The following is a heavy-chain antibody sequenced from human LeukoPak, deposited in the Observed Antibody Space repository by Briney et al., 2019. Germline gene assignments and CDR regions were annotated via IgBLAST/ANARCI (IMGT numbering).Heavy chain of an antibody. CDR3: ARTSSASLLDY. V-gene: IGHV3-33*01. J-gene: IGHJ4*02. CDR2: IWYDGSNK. Sequence: GRSLRLSCAASGFTFSSYGMHWVRQAPGKGLEWVAVIWYDGSNKYYADSVKGRFTISRDNSKNTLYLQMNSLRAEDTAVYYCARTSSASLLDYWGQGTLVTVSS. CDR1: GFTFSSYG. D-gene: IGHD2-2*01.